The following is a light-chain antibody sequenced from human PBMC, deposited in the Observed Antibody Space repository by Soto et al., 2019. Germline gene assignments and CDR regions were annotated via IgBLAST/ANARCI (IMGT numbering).Light chain of an antibody. J-gene: IGKJ4*01. CDR1: QNVNSRY. Sequence: PGERATLSCRASQNVNSRYLAWYQQKPGQAPRLLIYSASSRATGIPDRFSGSGSGTDFTLTISRLEPEDFAVYYCQQYGSSVLTFGGGTKVDIK. V-gene: IGKV3-20*01. CDR3: QQYGSSVLT. CDR2: SAS.